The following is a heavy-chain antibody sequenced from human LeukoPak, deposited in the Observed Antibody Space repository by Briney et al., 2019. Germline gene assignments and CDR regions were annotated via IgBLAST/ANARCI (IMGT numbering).Heavy chain of an antibody. V-gene: IGHV3-30*03. CDR2: ISYDGSNK. D-gene: IGHD6-13*01. CDR3: SLIAAVDLTFDI. Sequence: PGGFLTLSCAASGFNFSSYGMHWVPQAPGKGLEWVAFISYDGSNKYYADSVKGRLTISRDNSKNTLYLQMNSLRAEDTAVYFCSLIAAVDLTFDIWGQGTMVTVSS. J-gene: IGHJ3*02. CDR1: GFNFSSYG.